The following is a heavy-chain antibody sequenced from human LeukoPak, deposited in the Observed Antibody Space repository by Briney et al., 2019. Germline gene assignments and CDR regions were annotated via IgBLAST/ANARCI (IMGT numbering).Heavy chain of an antibody. J-gene: IGHJ4*02. CDR3: ARLQSSSWSYYFDY. Sequence: AASVKVSCKASGYTFTSYAMNWVRQAPGQGLEWMGWINTNTGNPTYAQGFTGRFVFSLDTSVSTAYLQISSLKAEDTAVYYCARLQSSSWSYYFDYWGQGTLVTVSS. V-gene: IGHV7-4-1*02. CDR2: INTNTGNP. CDR1: GYTFTSYA. D-gene: IGHD6-13*01.